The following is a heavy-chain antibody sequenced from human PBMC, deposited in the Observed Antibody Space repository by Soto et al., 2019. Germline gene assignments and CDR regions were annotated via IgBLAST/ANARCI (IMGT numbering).Heavy chain of an antibody. CDR1: GYTFTSYD. V-gene: IGHV1-8*01. Sequence: QVQLVQSGAEVKKPGASVKVPCKASGYTFTSYDINWVRQATGQGLEWMGWMNPNSGNTGYAQKFQGRVTQTTXTSISTAYMELSSLRSEDTAVYYCSREVNFYGLDVWGQGTTVTVSS. CDR3: SREVNFYGLDV. J-gene: IGHJ6*02. CDR2: MNPNSGNT.